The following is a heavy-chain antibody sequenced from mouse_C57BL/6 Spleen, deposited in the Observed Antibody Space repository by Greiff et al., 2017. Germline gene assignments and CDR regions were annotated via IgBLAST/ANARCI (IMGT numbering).Heavy chain of an antibody. CDR3: ARSLPAMDY. CDR2: IYPGDGDT. Sequence: VQLQQSGPELVKPGASVKISCKASGYAFSSSWMNWVKQRPGKGLEWIGRIYPGDGDTNYNGTFKGKATLTADKSSSTAYMQLSSLTSEDSAVYFCARSLPAMDYWGQGTSVTVSS. J-gene: IGHJ4*01. CDR1: GYAFSSSW. V-gene: IGHV1-82*01.